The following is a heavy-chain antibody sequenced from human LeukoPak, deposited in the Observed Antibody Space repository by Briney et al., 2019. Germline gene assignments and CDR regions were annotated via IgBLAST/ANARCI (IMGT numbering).Heavy chain of an antibody. J-gene: IGHJ6*03. CDR1: GYTFTSYD. V-gene: IGHV1-8*03. CDR3: ARSSATYYYDSSGYVYYMDV. CDR2: MNPNSGNT. Sequence: ASVKVSCKASGYTFTSYDINWVRQATGQGLEWMGWMNPNSGNTGYAQKFQGRVTITRNTSISTAYMELSSLRSEDTAVYYCARSSATYYYDSSGYVYYMDVWGKGTTVTASS. D-gene: IGHD3-22*01.